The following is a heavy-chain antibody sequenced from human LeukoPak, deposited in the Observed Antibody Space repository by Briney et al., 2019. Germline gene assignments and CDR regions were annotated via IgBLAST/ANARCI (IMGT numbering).Heavy chain of an antibody. CDR1: GGTFSSYA. Sequence: SVKVSCKASGGTFSSYAISWVRQAPGQGLEWMGRIVPILGIANYAQKFQGRVTITADKSTSTAYMELSSLRSEGTAVYYCARSSSTMVRGVPDYWGQGTLVTVSS. D-gene: IGHD3-10*01. V-gene: IGHV1-69*04. CDR3: ARSSSTMVRGVPDY. J-gene: IGHJ4*02. CDR2: IVPILGIA.